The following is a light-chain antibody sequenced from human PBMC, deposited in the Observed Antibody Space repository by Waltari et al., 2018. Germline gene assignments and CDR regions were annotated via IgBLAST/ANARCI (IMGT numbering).Light chain of an antibody. Sequence: EIVMTQSPASLSVSPGERATLSCRASQSVSSNLAWYQQKPGQAPSLLIYAASTRATGIPARFSGGGSGTEFTLTISSLQSEDFAVYYCQRYNNWPPSITFGQGTRLEIK. CDR3: QRYNNWPPSIT. J-gene: IGKJ5*01. CDR2: AAS. CDR1: QSVSSN. V-gene: IGKV3-15*01.